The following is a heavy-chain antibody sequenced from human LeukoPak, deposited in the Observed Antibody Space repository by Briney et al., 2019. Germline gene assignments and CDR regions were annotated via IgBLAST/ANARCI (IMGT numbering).Heavy chain of an antibody. V-gene: IGHV3-74*01. CDR2: INSDGSST. CDR3: ARALYYYDSSGYPNRFDM. Sequence: GRCLGPSCALSGFSFSIYCMHWVRHGPGKGLVCVARINSDGSSTSYADCVKGRFTISRDNAKNTLYLQMNGLRAEDTAVYYCARALYYYDSSGYPNRFDMWGQGTMVTVSS. CDR1: GFSFSIYC. D-gene: IGHD3-22*01. J-gene: IGHJ3*02.